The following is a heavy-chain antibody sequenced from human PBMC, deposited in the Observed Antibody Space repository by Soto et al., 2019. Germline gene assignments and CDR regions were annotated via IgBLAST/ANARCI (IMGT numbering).Heavy chain of an antibody. Sequence: ASVKVSCKASGYTFTSYSISWVRQAPGQGLEWMGWISAYNGNTNYAQKLQGRVTMTTDTSTSTAYMELRSLRSDVTAVYYCARGYYYDSSGYYDYWGQGTLVTVSS. CDR3: ARGYYYDSSGYYDY. CDR1: GYTFTSYS. D-gene: IGHD3-22*01. CDR2: ISAYNGNT. V-gene: IGHV1-18*04. J-gene: IGHJ4*02.